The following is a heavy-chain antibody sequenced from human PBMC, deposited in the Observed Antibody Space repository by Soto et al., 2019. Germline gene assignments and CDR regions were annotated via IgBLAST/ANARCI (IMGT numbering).Heavy chain of an antibody. CDR3: AKDLKTGTSYHYYGMDV. Sequence: EVPLVETGGGLVHPGRSLRLSCAASGFTLDDYAMHWVRQAPGKGLEWVSGISWNSGSIAYADSVKGRFTISRDNAKNSLYLQMNSLKIEDTALYYCAKDLKTGTSYHYYGMDVWGQGTTVTVSS. CDR1: GFTLDDYA. J-gene: IGHJ6*02. D-gene: IGHD1-7*01. V-gene: IGHV3-9*01. CDR2: ISWNSGSI.